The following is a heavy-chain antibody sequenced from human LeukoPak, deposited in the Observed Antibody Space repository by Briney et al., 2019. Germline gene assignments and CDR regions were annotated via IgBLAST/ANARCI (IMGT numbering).Heavy chain of an antibody. CDR1: GFTFGDYA. V-gene: IGHV3-49*04. J-gene: IGHJ2*01. CDR2: IRSQTFSGTR. CDR3: TRDRGDYDLYWYFDL. Sequence: GGSLRLSRTASGFTFGDYAMSWVRQAPGKGLEWVGFIRSQTFSGTREYAASVEGRFTISRDDSKSIAYLQMNSLKTEDTAVYFCTRDRGDYDLYWYFDLWGRGTLVTVSS. D-gene: IGHD5-12*01.